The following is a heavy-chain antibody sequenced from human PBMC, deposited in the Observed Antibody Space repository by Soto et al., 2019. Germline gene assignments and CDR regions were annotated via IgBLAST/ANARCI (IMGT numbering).Heavy chain of an antibody. CDR1: GGSIGSGDYY. CDR2: RYDDEST. V-gene: IGHV4-39*01. J-gene: IGHJ4*02. D-gene: IGHD3-22*01. CDR3: ARGIYFGSSGYYLAC. Sequence: LSETLSFTCTVSGGSIGSGDYYLSWIRQPPGKGLEWIVSRYDDESTFYNPSLKRRVHVSVDTSKNQFSLKLTSVTAADTAVYYCARGIYFGSSGYYLACWGQGTLVTVSS.